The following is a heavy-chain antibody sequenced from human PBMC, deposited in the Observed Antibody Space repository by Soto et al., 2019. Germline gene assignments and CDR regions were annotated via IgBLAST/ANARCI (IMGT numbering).Heavy chain of an antibody. V-gene: IGHV1-8*01. J-gene: IGHJ6*03. CDR1: GYTFTSYD. CDR2: MNPNSGNT. Sequence: ASVKVSCKASGYTFTSYDINWVRQAPGQGLEWMGWMNPNSGNTGYAQKFQGRVTMTRNTSISTAYMELSSLRSEDTAVYYCARAVGSSGWYYYYYYMDVWGKGTTVTVSS. D-gene: IGHD6-19*01. CDR3: ARAVGSSGWYYYYYYMDV.